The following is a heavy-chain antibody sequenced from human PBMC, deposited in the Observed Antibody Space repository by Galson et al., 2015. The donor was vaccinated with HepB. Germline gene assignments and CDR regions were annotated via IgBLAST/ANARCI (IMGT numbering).Heavy chain of an antibody. D-gene: IGHD6-13*01. Sequence: SLRLSCAASGFTVSSNYMSWVRQAPGKGLEWVSVIYSGGSTYYADSVKGRFTTSRDNSKNTLYLQMNSLRAEDTAVYHCARVAFSSWYRYFDYWGQGTLVTVSS. CDR3: ARVAFSSWYRYFDY. CDR1: GFTVSSNY. J-gene: IGHJ4*02. CDR2: IYSGGST. V-gene: IGHV3-66*02.